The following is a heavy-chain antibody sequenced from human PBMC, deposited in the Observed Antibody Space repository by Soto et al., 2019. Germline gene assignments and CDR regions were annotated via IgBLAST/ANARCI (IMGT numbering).Heavy chain of an antibody. Sequence: ASVKVSCKASGYTFSNYDMNWVRQATGRGPEWIGWMNPNTGDTGYAQKFQGRVTMTRDISTNTAYMELRSLRYEDTAVYYCAKVSRRGASIDYDYWGQGTVVTVSS. V-gene: IGHV1-8*01. CDR2: MNPNTGDT. D-gene: IGHD3-22*01. CDR3: AKVSRRGASIDYDY. J-gene: IGHJ4*02. CDR1: GYTFSNYD.